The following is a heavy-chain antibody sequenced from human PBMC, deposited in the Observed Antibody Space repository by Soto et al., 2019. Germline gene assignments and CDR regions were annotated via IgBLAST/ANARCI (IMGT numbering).Heavy chain of an antibody. D-gene: IGHD1-1*01. CDR3: GRCRTDSYAMDV. CDR1: GYSVTGYG. Sequence: GAAVKVSCKAAGYSVTGYGIACVRRVPGQVPEWMGWISPYNGRPNYAQNVQGRVVMTTDITTNIVYLELRSLRSDATAMYYCGRCRTDSYAMDVWGQGTTVTVSS. V-gene: IGHV1-18*01. CDR2: ISPYNGRP. J-gene: IGHJ6*02.